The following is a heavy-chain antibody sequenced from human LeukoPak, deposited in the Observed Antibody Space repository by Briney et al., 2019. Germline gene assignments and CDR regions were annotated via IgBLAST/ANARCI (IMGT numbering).Heavy chain of an antibody. J-gene: IGHJ4*02. Sequence: PSETLSLTCTVSGDPSTNSIYYWAWIRQPPGRGLEWIGSIDYSGSTYYNPSLKSRATISIDTSKIQFSLKLSSVTAADTAVFYCAREYALYRSGWFLDYWGQGTVVTVSS. CDR2: IDYSGST. CDR1: GDPSTNSIYY. D-gene: IGHD6-19*01. CDR3: AREYALYRSGWFLDY. V-gene: IGHV4-39*07.